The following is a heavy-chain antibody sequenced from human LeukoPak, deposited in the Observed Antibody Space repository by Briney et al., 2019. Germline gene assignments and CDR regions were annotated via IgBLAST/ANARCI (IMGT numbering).Heavy chain of an antibody. CDR1: GFTVSSNY. D-gene: IGHD3-22*01. CDR3: ARRAGDYSHPYDY. J-gene: IGHJ4*02. V-gene: IGHV3-53*01. CDR2: IYSGGS. Sequence: PGGSLRLSCAASGFTVSSNYMSWVRQAPGKGLEWVSVIYSGGSYADSVKGRFTISRDNSKNTLYLQMNSLRAEDTAVYYCARRAGDYSHPYDYWGQGILVTVSS.